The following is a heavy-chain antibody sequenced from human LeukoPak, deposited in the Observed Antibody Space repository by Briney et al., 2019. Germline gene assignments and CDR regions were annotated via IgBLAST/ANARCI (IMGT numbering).Heavy chain of an antibody. CDR2: INPKNGDT. V-gene: IGHV1-2*02. CDR1: GYTFSDHY. J-gene: IGHJ6*03. D-gene: IGHD3-10*01. CDR3: AKDWRGYYYYMDV. Sequence: GASVKVSCKASGYTFSDHYIHWVRQAPGQGLEWTGWINPKNGDTDYSQEFQGRVTMTRDTSISTAYMELSRLRSDDTAVYYCAKDWRGYYYYMDVWGKGTTVTVSS.